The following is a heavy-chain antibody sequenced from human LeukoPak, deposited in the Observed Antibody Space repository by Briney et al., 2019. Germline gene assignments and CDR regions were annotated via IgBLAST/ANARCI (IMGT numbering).Heavy chain of an antibody. CDR3: ARGGRYYGSGSDKFDY. Sequence: SETLSLTCAVYGGSFSGYYWSWIRQPPGKGLEWIGEINHSGSTNCNPSLKSRVTISVDTSKNQFSLKLSSVTAADTAVYYCARGGRYYGSGSDKFDYWGQGTLVTVSS. V-gene: IGHV4-34*01. J-gene: IGHJ4*02. CDR2: INHSGST. D-gene: IGHD3-10*01. CDR1: GGSFSGYY.